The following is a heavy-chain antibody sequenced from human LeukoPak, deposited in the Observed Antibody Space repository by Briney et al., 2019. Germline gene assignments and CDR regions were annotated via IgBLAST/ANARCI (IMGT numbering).Heavy chain of an antibody. CDR3: ARASITGTTWDAGY. CDR2: ISAYNGNT. D-gene: IGHD1-7*01. CDR1: GYTFTSYG. V-gene: IGHV1-18*01. J-gene: IGHJ4*02. Sequence: ASVKVSCKASGYTFTSYGISWVRQAPGQGLEWMGWISAYNGNTNYAQKLQGRVTMTTDTSTSTAYMELRSLRSDDTAVYYCARASITGTTWDAGYWGQGTLVTVSS.